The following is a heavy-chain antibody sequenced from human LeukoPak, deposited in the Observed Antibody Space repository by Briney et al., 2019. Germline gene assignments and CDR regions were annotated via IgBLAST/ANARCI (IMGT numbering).Heavy chain of an antibody. CDR3: ARAVSNYYGSGSYPTWFDP. Sequence: ASVKVSCKASGYTFTSYGISWVRQAPGQGLEWMGWISAYNGNTNYAQKLQGRVTMTTDTSTSTAYMELRSLRSDDTAVYYCARAVSNYYGSGSYPTWFDPWGQGTLVTVSS. D-gene: IGHD3-10*01. V-gene: IGHV1-18*01. CDR2: ISAYNGNT. J-gene: IGHJ5*02. CDR1: GYTFTSYG.